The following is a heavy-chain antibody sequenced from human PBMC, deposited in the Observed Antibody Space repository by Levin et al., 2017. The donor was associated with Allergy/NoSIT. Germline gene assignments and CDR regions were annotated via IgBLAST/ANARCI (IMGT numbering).Heavy chain of an antibody. Sequence: ASVKVSCKASGYTFSMFGISWVRQAPGQGLEWMGWSSAYNGNTNYAQNYQGKVTMTTDTSTSTAYMEMRSLSPDDTAIYYCVRDLGHQPHGLFWDYWGQGTLVTVSS. V-gene: IGHV1-18*01. CDR3: VRDLGHQPHGLFWDY. CDR1: GYTFSMFG. D-gene: IGHD2-2*01. CDR2: SSAYNGNT. J-gene: IGHJ4*02.